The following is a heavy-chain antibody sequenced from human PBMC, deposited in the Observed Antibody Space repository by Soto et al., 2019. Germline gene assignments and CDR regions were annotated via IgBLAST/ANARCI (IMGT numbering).Heavy chain of an antibody. CDR3: ARDGYDFWSGYYLALLPTYYYYGMDV. J-gene: IGHJ6*02. D-gene: IGHD3-3*01. V-gene: IGHV3-33*08. CDR2: IWYDGSNK. Sequence: GGSLRLSCAASGFTFSHFAMNWVRQAPGKGLEWVAVIWYDGSNKYYADPVKGRFTISRDNSKNTLYLQMNSLRAEDTAVYYCARDGYDFWSGYYLALLPTYYYYGMDVWGQGTTVTVSS. CDR1: GFTFSHFA.